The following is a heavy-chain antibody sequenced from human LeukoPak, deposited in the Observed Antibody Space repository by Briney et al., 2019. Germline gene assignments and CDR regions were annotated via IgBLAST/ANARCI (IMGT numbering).Heavy chain of an antibody. CDR1: GFTFSSYA. CDR3: AKGRLGGRISDMDV. D-gene: IGHD3-16*01. Sequence: GGSLRLSCAASGFTFSSYAMAWVRQAPGKGLEWVAVIWHDGSKKDYVDSVKGRFTISRDNPKNTLYLEINSLRADDTAVYYCAKGRLGGRISDMDVWGQGTTVTVSS. CDR2: IWHDGSKK. V-gene: IGHV3-33*06. J-gene: IGHJ6*02.